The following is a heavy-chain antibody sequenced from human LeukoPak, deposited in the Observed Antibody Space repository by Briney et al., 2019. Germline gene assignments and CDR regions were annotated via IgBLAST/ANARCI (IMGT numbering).Heavy chain of an antibody. D-gene: IGHD1-26*01. V-gene: IGHV3-30*03. J-gene: IGHJ4*02. CDR3: AFGQATTPFFDY. CDR2: ISYDGSNK. Sequence: GRSLRLSCAASGFTFSSYGMHWVRQAPGKGLEWVAVISYDGSNKYYADSVKGRFPISRDNSKNTLYLQMNSLRAEDTAVYYCAFGQATTPFFDYWGQGTLVTVSS. CDR1: GFTFSSYG.